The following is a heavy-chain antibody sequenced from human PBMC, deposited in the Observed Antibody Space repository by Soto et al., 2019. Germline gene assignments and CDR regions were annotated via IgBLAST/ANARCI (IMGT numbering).Heavy chain of an antibody. J-gene: IGHJ6*02. CDR2: LSYDGHNK. CDR3: AKDLQAYGDYNYDYYGRAV. CDR1: GFTFTTFG. V-gene: IGHV3-30*18. D-gene: IGHD4-17*01. Sequence: QVQLVESGGGVVQPGGSLRLSCTASGFTFTTFGIHWVRQAPGKGLEWVALLSYDGHNKYYSDSVKGRFTISRDNYKHTLSLQMNSVRAADTAVYYCAKDLQAYGDYNYDYYGRAVWGQGTTVSVSS.